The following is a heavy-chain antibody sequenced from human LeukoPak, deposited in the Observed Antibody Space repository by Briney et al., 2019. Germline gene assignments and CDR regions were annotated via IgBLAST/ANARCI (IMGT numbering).Heavy chain of an antibody. J-gene: IGHJ4*02. Sequence: SETLSLTCTVSGGSISSSSYYWGWIRQPPGKGLEWIGSIYYSGSTYYNPSLKSRVTISVDTSKNQFSLKLSSVTAADTAVYYCARADSTSLFDYWGQGTVVTVSS. D-gene: IGHD2-2*01. CDR1: GGSISSSSYY. CDR3: ARADSTSLFDY. V-gene: IGHV4-39*07. CDR2: IYYSGST.